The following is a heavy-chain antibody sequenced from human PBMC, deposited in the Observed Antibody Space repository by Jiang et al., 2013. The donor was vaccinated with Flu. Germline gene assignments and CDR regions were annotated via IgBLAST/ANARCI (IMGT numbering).Heavy chain of an antibody. CDR2: IIPIFGTA. J-gene: IGHJ6*02. V-gene: IGHV1-69*01. CDR1: GGTFSSYA. CDR3: ARDGIYCSGGSCDDYYYYGMDV. Sequence: GAEVKKPGSSVKVSCKASGGTFSSYAISWVRQAPGQGLEWMGGIIPIFGTANYAQKFQGRVTITADESTSTAYMELSSLRSEDTAVYYCARDGIYCSGGSCDDYYYYGMDVWGQGTTVTVSS. D-gene: IGHD2-15*01.